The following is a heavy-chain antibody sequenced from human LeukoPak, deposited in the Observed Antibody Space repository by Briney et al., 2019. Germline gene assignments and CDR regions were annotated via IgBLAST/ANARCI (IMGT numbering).Heavy chain of an antibody. D-gene: IGHD1/OR15-1a*01. Sequence: SETLSLTCTVSGGSISSGDYYWSWIRQPPGKGLEWIGYIYYSGSTYYNPSLKSRVTISVDTSKNQFSLKLSSVTAADTAVYYCARERGVQSGRTNTPSGFDYWGQGTLDTVSS. CDR2: IYYSGST. J-gene: IGHJ4*02. CDR1: GGSISSGDYY. CDR3: ARERGVQSGRTNTPSGFDY. V-gene: IGHV4-30-4*01.